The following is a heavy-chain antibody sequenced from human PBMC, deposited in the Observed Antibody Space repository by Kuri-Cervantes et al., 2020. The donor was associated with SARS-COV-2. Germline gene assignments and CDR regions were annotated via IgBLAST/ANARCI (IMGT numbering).Heavy chain of an antibody. D-gene: IGHD3-10*01. CDR3: ARDPTLSSGSYYSSFDY. CDR1: GYTFTSYY. CDR2: INPSGGST. J-gene: IGHJ4*02. Sequence: ASVKVSCKASGYTFTSYYMHWVRQAPGQGLERMGIINPSGGSTSYAQKFQGRVTMTRDTSTSTVYMGLSSLRSEDTAVYYCARDPTLSSGSYYSSFDYWGQGTLVTVSS. V-gene: IGHV1-46*01.